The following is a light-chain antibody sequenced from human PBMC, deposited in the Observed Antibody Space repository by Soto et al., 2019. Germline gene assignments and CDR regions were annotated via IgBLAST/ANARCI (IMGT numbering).Light chain of an antibody. Sequence: QSALTQPPSVSGSPGQSVTISCTGTSSDVGSYNRVSWYQQPPGTAPKLMIYEVSNRPSGVPDRFSGSKSGNTASLTISGLQAEDEADYYCNSYTSTNTYVFGTGIKLTVL. CDR1: SSDVGSYNR. V-gene: IGLV2-18*02. J-gene: IGLJ1*01. CDR3: NSYTSTNTYV. CDR2: EVS.